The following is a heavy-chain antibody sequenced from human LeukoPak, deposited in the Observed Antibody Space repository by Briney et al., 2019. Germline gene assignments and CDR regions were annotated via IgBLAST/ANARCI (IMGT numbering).Heavy chain of an antibody. Sequence: QPGGSLRLSCAASGFTFSSFDMHWVCQPTGQGLEWVSTIGTASDIYYPGSVEGRFTLSRDNAKNSLYLQMNSLTAGDTAVYYCARGPPRGKYYYMDVWGKGTTVTVSS. J-gene: IGHJ6*03. CDR2: IGTASDI. D-gene: IGHD1-1*01. CDR1: GFTFSSFD. V-gene: IGHV3-13*01. CDR3: ARGPPRGKYYYMDV.